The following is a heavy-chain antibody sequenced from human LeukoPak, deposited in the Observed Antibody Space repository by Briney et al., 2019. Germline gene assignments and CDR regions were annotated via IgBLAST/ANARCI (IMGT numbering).Heavy chain of an antibody. CDR2: IYYSGST. CDR1: GGSFSGYY. V-gene: IGHV4-59*01. D-gene: IGHD3-22*01. Sequence: PSETLSLTCAVYGGSFSGYYWSWIRQPPGKGLEWIGYIYYSGSTNYNPSLKSRVTISVDTSKNQFSLKLSSVTAADTAVYYCARNTMTFYGMDVWGQGTTVTVSS. CDR3: ARNTMTFYGMDV. J-gene: IGHJ6*02.